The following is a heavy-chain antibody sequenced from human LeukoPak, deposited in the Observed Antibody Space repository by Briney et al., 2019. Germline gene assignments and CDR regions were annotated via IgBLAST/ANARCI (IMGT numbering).Heavy chain of an antibody. D-gene: IGHD3-10*01. CDR1: GYTFTSYG. J-gene: IGHJ6*02. V-gene: IGHV1-69*13. CDR3: ARSGPHPSFYYYYGMDV. Sequence: SVKVSCKASGYTFTSYGISWVRQAPGQGLEWMGGIIPIFGTANYAQKFQGRVTITADESTSTAYMELSSLRSEDTAVYYCARSGPHPSFYYYYGMDVWGQGTTVTVPS. CDR2: IIPIFGTA.